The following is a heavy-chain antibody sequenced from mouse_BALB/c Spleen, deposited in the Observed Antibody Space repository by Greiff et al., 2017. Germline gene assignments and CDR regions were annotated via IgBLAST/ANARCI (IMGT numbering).Heavy chain of an antibody. J-gene: IGHJ1*01. CDR2: ISSGGST. CDR1: GFTFSSYA. V-gene: IGHV5-6-5*01. CDR3: ARYYGSSPDWYFDV. D-gene: IGHD1-1*01. Sequence: EVQRVESGGGLVKPGGSLKLSCAASGFTFSSYAMSWVRQTPEKRLEWVASISSGGSTYYPDSVKGRFTISRDNARNILYLQMSSLRSEDTAMYYCARYYGSSPDWYFDVWGAGTTVTVSS.